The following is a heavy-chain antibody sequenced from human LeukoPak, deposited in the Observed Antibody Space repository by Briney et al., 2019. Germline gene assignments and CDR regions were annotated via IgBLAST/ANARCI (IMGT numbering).Heavy chain of an antibody. V-gene: IGHV1-8*03. CDR1: GYTFTNYD. Sequence: GASVKVSCKASGYTFTNYDINWVRQATGQGLEWMGWMNPNSGNTGYAQKFQGRVTITRNTSISTAYLQWSSLKASDTAMYYCARRRDERGYKDIFDIWGQGTMVTVSS. J-gene: IGHJ3*02. CDR2: MNPNSGNT. D-gene: IGHD5-18*01. CDR3: ARRRDERGYKDIFDI.